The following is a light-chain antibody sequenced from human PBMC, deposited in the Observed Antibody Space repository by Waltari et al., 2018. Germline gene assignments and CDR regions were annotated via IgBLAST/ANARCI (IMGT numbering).Light chain of an antibody. CDR3: QHSFGNPPWT. CDR1: QFINTY. V-gene: IGKV1-39*01. J-gene: IGKJ1*01. CDR2: DSS. Sequence: DIQIAQSPSSLSASIGDRVTIPCRASQFINTYLNWYQYKPGEAPKLLMYDSSTLQIGVPSRFSGSGSGTDFTLTISSLQPEDIATYYCQHSFGNPPWTFGRGTKV.